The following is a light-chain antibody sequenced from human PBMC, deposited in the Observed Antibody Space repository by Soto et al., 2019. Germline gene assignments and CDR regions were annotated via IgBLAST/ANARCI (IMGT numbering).Light chain of an antibody. V-gene: IGKV4-1*01. CDR1: HRVLYSSNNKNY. CDR3: QQYYSTPYT. J-gene: IGKJ2*01. Sequence: DIVMTQSPDSLAVSLVERTTINCKSSHRVLYSSNNKNYLAWYQQKPGQPPKLLIYWASTRESGVPDRFSGSGSGTDFTLTISSLQAEDVAVYYCQQYYSTPYTFGRGTKLEIK. CDR2: WAS.